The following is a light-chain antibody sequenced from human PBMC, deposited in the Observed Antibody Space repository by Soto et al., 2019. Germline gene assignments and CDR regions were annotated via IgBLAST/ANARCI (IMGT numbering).Light chain of an antibody. CDR1: KLGDKY. CDR2: QDS. CDR3: QAWDSSTVV. Sequence: SYELTQPPSVSVSPGQTASITCFGDKLGDKYVCWYQQKPGQSPVLVIHQDSKRPSGIPERFSGSNSGNTATLTISGTQAMDEADYYCQAWDSSTVVFGGGTKVTVL. V-gene: IGLV3-1*01. J-gene: IGLJ2*01.